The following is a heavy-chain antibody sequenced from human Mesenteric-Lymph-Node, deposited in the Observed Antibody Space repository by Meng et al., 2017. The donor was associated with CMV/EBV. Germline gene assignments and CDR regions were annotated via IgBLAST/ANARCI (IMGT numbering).Heavy chain of an antibody. CDR3: ARGRCSSTNCYTGGHYYYGMDV. CDR2: ISSGSTYI. D-gene: IGHD2-2*02. CDR1: GYSTSSGYY. V-gene: IGHV3-21*06. J-gene: IGHJ6*02. Sequence: ETLSLTCTVSGYSTSSGYYWGWIRQAPGKGLEWVSSISSGSTYIYYADSVKGRFTISRDNTKNSLHLQMNSLRVEDTAVYYCARGRCSSTNCYTGGHYYYGMDVWGQGTTVTVSS.